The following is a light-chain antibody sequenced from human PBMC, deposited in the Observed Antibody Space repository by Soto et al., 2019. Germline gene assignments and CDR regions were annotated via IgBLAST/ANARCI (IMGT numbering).Light chain of an antibody. CDR2: GAS. CDR1: QSISSN. CDR3: QHYNTGPRT. Sequence: EIVMTQSPATLSVSPGERATLSCRASQSISSNLAGYEQKPVQAPMLLIYGASTRATGIQARFSGSGSGREFTLTISSLQSEDFAGYYCQHYNTGPRTFGQGTKVEIK. J-gene: IGKJ1*01. V-gene: IGKV3-15*01.